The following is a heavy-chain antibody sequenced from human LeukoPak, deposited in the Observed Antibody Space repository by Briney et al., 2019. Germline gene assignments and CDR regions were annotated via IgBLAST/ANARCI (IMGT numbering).Heavy chain of an antibody. V-gene: IGHV1-18*01. Sequence: ASVKVSCKASGYTLSSNGISWVRQAPGQGLEWMGWICAYNGNTNYAQNFQGRVTKNTDTSTSTAYMELRTLRSDDTAEYYCAKDHQYDFDYWGEGTLVTVSS. CDR3: AKDHQYDFDY. J-gene: IGHJ4*02. CDR1: GYTLSSNG. CDR2: ICAYNGNT. D-gene: IGHD2-8*01.